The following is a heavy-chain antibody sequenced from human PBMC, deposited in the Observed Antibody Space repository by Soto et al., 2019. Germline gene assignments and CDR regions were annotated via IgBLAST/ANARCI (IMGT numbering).Heavy chain of an antibody. CDR1: GRTFSTYA. V-gene: IGHV1-69*13. CDR2: IIPILGTA. D-gene: IGHD6-13*01. Sequence: SVRVNCTASGRTFSTYAVSCVRQAHGQGLEWMGGIIPILGTANYAQKFQGRVTITADESTSTAYMELSSLRSEDTAVYYCASVMEKTIAAAGTSDYWGQGTLGTVSS. CDR3: ASVMEKTIAAAGTSDY. J-gene: IGHJ4*02.